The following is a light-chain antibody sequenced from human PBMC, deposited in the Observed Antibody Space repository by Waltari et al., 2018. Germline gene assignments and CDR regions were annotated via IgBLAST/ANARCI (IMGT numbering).Light chain of an antibody. CDR2: DAA. CDR3: QKYGTLPAT. V-gene: IGKV3-20*01. J-gene: IGKJ1*01. Sequence: EIMLTQSPGILSLSPGERATLSCRASQSISRYLAWYQQKPGQAPSLLIFDAASRATGIPDRFSGSGSGTDFSLTISRLEPEDSAVYYCQKYGTLPATFGQGTKVEIK. CDR1: QSISRY.